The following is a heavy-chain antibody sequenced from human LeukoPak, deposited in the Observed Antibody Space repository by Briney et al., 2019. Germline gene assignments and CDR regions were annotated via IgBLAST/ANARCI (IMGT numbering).Heavy chain of an antibody. J-gene: IGHJ5*02. CDR2: IIPIFGTA. CDR1: GGTFSSYA. CDR3: ARASDLLGAPFSP. D-gene: IGHD1-26*01. V-gene: IGHV1-69*05. Sequence: ASVKVSCKASGGTFSSYAISWVRQAPGQGLEWMGGIIPIFGTANYARKFQGRVTITTDESTSTAYMELSSLRSEDTAVYYCARASDLLGAPFSPWGQGTLVTVSS.